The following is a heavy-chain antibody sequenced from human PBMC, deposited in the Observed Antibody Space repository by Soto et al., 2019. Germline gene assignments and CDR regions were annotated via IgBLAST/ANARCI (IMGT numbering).Heavy chain of an antibody. CDR3: ARQLSHICDS. CDR1: GYKFGSAW. CDR2: IKPGTSDI. V-gene: IGHV5-51*01. D-gene: IGHD3-3*02. Sequence: GESLKISCKGVGYKFGSAWIGWVRQMPGKGLKWMGIIKPGTSDIRYSPSCRGHVTISADEAVSTAYLQWSSLKASDTAMYYCARQLSHICDSWGQGTLVTVSS. J-gene: IGHJ4*02.